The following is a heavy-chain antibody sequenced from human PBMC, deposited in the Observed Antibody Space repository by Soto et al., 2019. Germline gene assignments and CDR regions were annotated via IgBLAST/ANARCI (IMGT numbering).Heavy chain of an antibody. V-gene: IGHV3-64D*06. D-gene: IGHD4-4*01. CDR1: GFPFIRFA. CDR3: VKDGAVTFSGWFFDY. J-gene: IGHJ4*02. Sequence: HPGGSLRLFSSASGFPFIRFAMPWLPQAPGKGLVYVSGISFNGGDTYHADSVEGRFSISRDNSKNSVYLQMSSLRAEDTAVYYCVKDGAVTFSGWFFDYWGQGTPGTDSS. CDR2: ISFNGGDT.